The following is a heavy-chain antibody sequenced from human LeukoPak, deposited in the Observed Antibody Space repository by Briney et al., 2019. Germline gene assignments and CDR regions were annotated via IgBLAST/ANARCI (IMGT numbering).Heavy chain of an antibody. J-gene: IGHJ4*02. V-gene: IGHV2-5*02. D-gene: IGHD6-13*01. CDR3: AHRTDSSSWTGDYFDY. CDR2: IYWDDDK. Sequence: SGPTLVKPTQTLTLTCTFSGFSLSTSGVGVGWIREPPGKALEWLALIYWDDDKRYSPSLKSRLTITKDTSKNQVVLTMTNMDPVDTATYYCAHRTDSSSWTGDYFDYWGQGTLVTVSS. CDR1: GFSLSTSGVG.